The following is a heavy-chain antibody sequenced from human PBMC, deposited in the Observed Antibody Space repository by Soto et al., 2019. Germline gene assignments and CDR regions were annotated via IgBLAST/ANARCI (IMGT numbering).Heavy chain of an antibody. CDR2: INPNSGVT. Sequence: VQLVQSGAEVKKPGASVKVSCKSSGDSFNDYYLHWVRQAPGQGLEWMGWINPNSGVTKYAQKFQGWVTMTRDTSIRPVYMELSRLRSDDTAVYYCARESGGATATLDYYYFYMDVWGKGTTVTVSS. CDR3: ARESGGATATLDYYYFYMDV. V-gene: IGHV1-2*04. CDR1: GDSFNDYY. J-gene: IGHJ6*03. D-gene: IGHD5-12*01.